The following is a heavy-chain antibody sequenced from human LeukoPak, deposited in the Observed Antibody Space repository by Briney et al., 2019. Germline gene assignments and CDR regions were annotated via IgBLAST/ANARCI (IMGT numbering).Heavy chain of an antibody. CDR3: ARIRFVAPSLYFDY. Sequence: SETLSLTCTVSGGSISSYYWSWIRQPPGKGLEWIGYIYYSGSTNDNPSLKSRVTISVDASKNQFSLKLSSVTAADTAVYYCARIRFVAPSLYFDYWGQGTLVTVSS. CDR2: IYYSGST. D-gene: IGHD2-15*01. V-gene: IGHV4-59*01. J-gene: IGHJ4*02. CDR1: GGSISSYY.